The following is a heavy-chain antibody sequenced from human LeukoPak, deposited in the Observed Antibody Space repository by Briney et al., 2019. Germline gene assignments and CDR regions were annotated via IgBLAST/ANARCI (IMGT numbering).Heavy chain of an antibody. CDR3: VKTGSGWFGDY. CDR1: VFIFSIYV. CDR2: IRYDGGDK. V-gene: IGHV3-30*02. J-gene: IGHJ4*02. Sequence: PGGSLRLSRAPSVFIFSIYVTYWVRQAPGKGLEWVALIRYDGGDKYYVDSMKGRFTISRDNSKNTLYLQMNSVRDEDTAVYYGVKTGSGWFGDYWGQGTLVTVSS. D-gene: IGHD6-13*01.